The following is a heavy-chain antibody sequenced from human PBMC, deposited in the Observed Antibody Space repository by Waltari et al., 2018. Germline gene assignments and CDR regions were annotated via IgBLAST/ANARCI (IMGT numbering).Heavy chain of an antibody. J-gene: IGHJ6*03. CDR3: ARDWTSRSLDYYMDV. V-gene: IGHV4-59*01. D-gene: IGHD6-13*01. Sequence: QVQLQESGPGLVKPSETLSLTCTVSGGSISSYYWSWIRQPRGKGLAWIGYVYYSGSTHYSPSLKRRVTMSVGTSKNQFALKLSSVTAADTAVYYCARDWTSRSLDYYMDVWGKGTTVTISS. CDR1: GGSISSYY. CDR2: VYYSGST.